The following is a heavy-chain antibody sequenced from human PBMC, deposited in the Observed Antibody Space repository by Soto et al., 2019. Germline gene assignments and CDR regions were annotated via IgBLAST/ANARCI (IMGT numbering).Heavy chain of an antibody. CDR2: ISSSSSYT. CDR3: ARDRRVTYVWGSYPSYYYYYGMDV. Sequence: QVQLVESGGGLVKPGGSLRLSCAASGFTFSDYYMSWIRQAPGKGLEWVSYISSSSSYTNYADSVKGRFTISRDNAKNSLYLQMNSLRAEDTAVYYCARDRRVTYVWGSYPSYYYYYGMDVWGQGTTVTVSS. V-gene: IGHV3-11*06. J-gene: IGHJ6*02. CDR1: GFTFSDYY. D-gene: IGHD3-16*02.